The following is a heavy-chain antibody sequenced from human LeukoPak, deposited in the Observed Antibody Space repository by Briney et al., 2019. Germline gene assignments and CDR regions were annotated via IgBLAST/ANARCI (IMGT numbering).Heavy chain of an antibody. V-gene: IGHV3-21*01. Sequence: GGSLRLSCAASGFTFSSYSMNWVRQAPGKGLEWVSSISSSSSYIYYADSVKGRFTISRDNAKNSLYLQMNSLRAEDTAVYYCARVLTGSWDWFDPWGQGTLVTVSS. CDR3: ARVLTGSWDWFDP. D-gene: IGHD2-8*02. J-gene: IGHJ5*02. CDR1: GFTFSSYS. CDR2: ISSSSSYI.